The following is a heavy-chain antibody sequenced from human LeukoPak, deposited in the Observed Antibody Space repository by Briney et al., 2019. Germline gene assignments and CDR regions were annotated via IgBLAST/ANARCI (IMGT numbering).Heavy chain of an antibody. D-gene: IGHD1-1*01. CDR2: IYYSGST. Sequence: SETLSLTCTVSGGSISSGVYYWSWIRQHPGKGLEWIGYIYYSGSTYYNPSLKRRVTISVDTSKNQFSLKLSSVTAADTAVYYCARVTGTTSRWFDPWGQGTLVTVSS. CDR3: ARVTGTTSRWFDP. J-gene: IGHJ5*02. CDR1: GGSISSGVYY. V-gene: IGHV4-31*03.